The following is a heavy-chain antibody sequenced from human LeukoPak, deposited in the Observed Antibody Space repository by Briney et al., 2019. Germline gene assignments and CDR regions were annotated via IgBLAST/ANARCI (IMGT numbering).Heavy chain of an antibody. CDR1: GYSFTSYW. CDR3: ARRRMVATSNDAFDI. J-gene: IGHJ3*02. Sequence: GESLKISCKGSGYSFTSYWIGWVRQMPGKGLEWMGIIYPGDSDTRYSPSFQGQVTISADKSISTAYLQWSSLKASDTAMYYCARRRMVATSNDAFDIWSQGTMVTVSS. CDR2: IYPGDSDT. D-gene: IGHD5-12*01. V-gene: IGHV5-51*01.